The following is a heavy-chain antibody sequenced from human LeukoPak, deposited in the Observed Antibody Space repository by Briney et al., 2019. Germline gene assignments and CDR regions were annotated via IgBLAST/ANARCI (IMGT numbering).Heavy chain of an antibody. CDR1: GGSISSSSYY. CDR3: ARGGPRSYYYYYYMDV. Sequence: PSETLSLTCTVSGGSISSSSYYWGWIRQPPGKGLEWIGSIYYSGSTYYNPSLKSRVTISVDTSKNQFSLKLSSVTAADTAVYYCARGGPRSYYYYYYMDVWGKGTTVTVSS. V-gene: IGHV4-39*07. CDR2: IYYSGST. J-gene: IGHJ6*03.